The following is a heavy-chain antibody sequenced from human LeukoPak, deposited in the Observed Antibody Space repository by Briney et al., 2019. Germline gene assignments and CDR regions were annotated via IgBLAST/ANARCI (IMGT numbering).Heavy chain of an antibody. CDR1: GGSISSYY. CDR2: IYYSGST. CDR3: ARSDIVGATRDAFDI. V-gene: IGHV4-39*07. Sequence: SETLSLTCTVSGGSISSYYWGWVRQPPGKGLEWIGSIYYSGSTYYNPSLKSRVTISVDTSKNQFSLKLSSVTAADTAVYYCARSDIVGATRDAFDIWGQGTMVTVSS. D-gene: IGHD1-26*01. J-gene: IGHJ3*02.